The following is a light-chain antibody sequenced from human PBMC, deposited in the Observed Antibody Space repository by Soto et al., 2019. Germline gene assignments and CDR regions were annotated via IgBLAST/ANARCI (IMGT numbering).Light chain of an antibody. CDR2: DAS. Sequence: VLTKSPATLSLSRGERDTRTSRASQSVSSYLAWYRQKPGQALRLLIYDASNRATGIPASFSGSGSGTDFSLTIITLEPEDFAVYFCQQRSNWFLTFGGGTKVDIK. V-gene: IGKV3-11*01. CDR3: QQRSNWFLT. CDR1: QSVSSY. J-gene: IGKJ4*01.